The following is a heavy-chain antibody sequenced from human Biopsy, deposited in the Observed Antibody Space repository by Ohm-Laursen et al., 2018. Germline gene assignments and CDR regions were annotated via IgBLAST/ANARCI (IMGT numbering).Heavy chain of an antibody. V-gene: IGHV4-39*01. CDR3: VRHALRLGPKKNWFDT. D-gene: IGHD3-16*01. Sequence: TLSLTCTVSGDSISSSNFYWAWIRQPPGKGLEWIGSMHNRGSTYYNPSLKSRVTISIDASKNQFSLKLTSVTAADTTVYYCVRHALRLGPKKNWFDTWGQGTLVTVSS. J-gene: IGHJ5*02. CDR1: GDSISSSNFY. CDR2: MHNRGST.